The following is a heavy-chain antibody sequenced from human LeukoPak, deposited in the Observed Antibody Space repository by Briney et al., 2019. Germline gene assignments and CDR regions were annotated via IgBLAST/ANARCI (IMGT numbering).Heavy chain of an antibody. D-gene: IGHD3-3*01. CDR3: ARDPTPKYDFWSGYFGMDV. CDR1: GGSISSGGYY. CDR2: IYYSGST. J-gene: IGHJ6*02. V-gene: IGHV4-31*03. Sequence: SQTLSLTCTVSGGSISSGGYYWSWIRQHPGKGLEWIGYIYYSGSTYYNPSLKSRVTISVDTSKNQFSLKLSSVTAADTAVYYCARDPTPKYDFWSGYFGMDVWGQGTTVTVSS.